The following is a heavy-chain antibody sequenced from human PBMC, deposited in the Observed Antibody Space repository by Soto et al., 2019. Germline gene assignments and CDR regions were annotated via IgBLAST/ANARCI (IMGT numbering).Heavy chain of an antibody. CDR3: VCSDFWSCYYTGYYYYYGMDV. Sequence: PGGSLRLSCAASGFTFSNAWMNWVRQAPGKGLEWVGRIKSKTDGGTTDYAAPVKGRFTISRDDSKNTLYLQMNSLKTEDTAVYYCVCSDFWSCYYTGYYYYYGMDVWGQGTTVTVSS. D-gene: IGHD3-3*01. J-gene: IGHJ6*02. CDR2: IKSKTDGGTT. CDR1: GFTFSNAW. V-gene: IGHV3-15*07.